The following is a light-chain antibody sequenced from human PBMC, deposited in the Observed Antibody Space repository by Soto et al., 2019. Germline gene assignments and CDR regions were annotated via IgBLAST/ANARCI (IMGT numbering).Light chain of an antibody. V-gene: IGKV3-20*01. Sequence: SLLTLSPGSLSLSPGPRVTLSCEASQSVSSNYLAWYQQKPGQAPRLLIYGAYTRATGISDRFSGSGSGTDFTLTISRLEPEDFVVYYCQQYGSSPRTFGQGTKVDNK. CDR1: QSVSSNY. J-gene: IGKJ1*01. CDR2: GAY. CDR3: QQYGSSPRT.